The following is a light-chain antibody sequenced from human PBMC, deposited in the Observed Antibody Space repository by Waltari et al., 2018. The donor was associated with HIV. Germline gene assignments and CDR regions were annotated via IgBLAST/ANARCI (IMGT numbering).Light chain of an antibody. Sequence: QSALTQPASVSGSPGQSITISCTGTSSDIGTYNYVSWYQQHPGKAPKLMIYDVSTRPSWVSNRFSGSKSGNTASLTISGLQAEDEADYYCSSYTSSSTPVVFGGGTKLTVL. CDR3: SSYTSSSTPVV. J-gene: IGLJ2*01. V-gene: IGLV2-14*01. CDR1: SSDIGTYNY. CDR2: DVS.